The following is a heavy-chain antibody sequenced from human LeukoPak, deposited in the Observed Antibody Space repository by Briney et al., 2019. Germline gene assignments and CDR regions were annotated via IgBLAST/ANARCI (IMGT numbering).Heavy chain of an antibody. D-gene: IGHD3-10*01. CDR2: SNAGNGNT. J-gene: IGHJ3*02. V-gene: IGHV1-3*02. CDR1: GGTFTSYA. CDR3: ARGGFRGGVYDAFDI. Sequence: ASVKVSCKASGGTFTSYAMHWVRQAPGQRLEWMGWSNAGNGNTKYSQEFQGRVTMTTDTSTSTAYMELRSLRSDDTAVYYCARGGFRGGVYDAFDIWGQGTMVTVSS.